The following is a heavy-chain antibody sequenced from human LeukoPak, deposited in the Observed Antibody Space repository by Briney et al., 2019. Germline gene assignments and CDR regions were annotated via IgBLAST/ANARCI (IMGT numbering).Heavy chain of an antibody. D-gene: IGHD1-26*01. CDR1: GYTITSYD. V-gene: IGHV1-8*03. CDR2: MNPNTGNT. J-gene: IGHJ6*03. CDR3: ARVPTLGIYYYYHYMDV. Sequence: ASVKVSCKASGYTITSYDINWVRQTTGQGLEWMGWMNPNTGNTGYAQKFQGRITITRDISINTAYMELSNLRSDDTAVYYCARVPTLGIYYYYHYMDVWGKGTTVTVSS.